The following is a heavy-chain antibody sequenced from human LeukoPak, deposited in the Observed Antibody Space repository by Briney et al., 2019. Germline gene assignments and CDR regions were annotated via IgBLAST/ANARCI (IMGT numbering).Heavy chain of an antibody. J-gene: IGHJ4*02. CDR2: ISGSGGST. Sequence: GGSLRLSCAASGFTFSSYAMSWVRQAPGKGLEWVSAISGSGGSTYYADSVKGRFTISRDNSKNTLYLQMNSLRAEDTAVYYCAEENYCSGGSCPFDYWGQGTLVTVSS. V-gene: IGHV3-23*01. D-gene: IGHD2-15*01. CDR3: AEENYCSGGSCPFDY. CDR1: GFTFSSYA.